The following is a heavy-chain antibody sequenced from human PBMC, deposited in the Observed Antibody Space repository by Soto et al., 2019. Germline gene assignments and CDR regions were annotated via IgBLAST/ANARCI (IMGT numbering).Heavy chain of an antibody. V-gene: IGHV3-23*01. Sequence: GGSLRLSCAASGFTFSSYAMSWVRQAPGKGLEWVSAISGSGGSTYYADSVKGRFTISRDNSKNTLYLQMNSLRAEDTAVYYCAKGPTVRFSSSWRVYYFDYWGQGTLVTVSS. D-gene: IGHD6-13*01. CDR1: GFTFSSYA. CDR2: ISGSGGST. CDR3: AKGPTVRFSSSWRVYYFDY. J-gene: IGHJ4*02.